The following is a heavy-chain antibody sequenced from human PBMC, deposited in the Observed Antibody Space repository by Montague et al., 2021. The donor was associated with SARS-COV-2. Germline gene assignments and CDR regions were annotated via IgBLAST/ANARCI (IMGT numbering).Heavy chain of an antibody. CDR1: GGSFSGYC. Sequence: SETLSLTCAVYGGSFSGYCWSWIRQPPGKGLEWIGEINHSGSTNYNPSLKSRVTISVDTSKNQFSLKLSSVTAADTAVYYCARGRVGSSWYRERNNWFDPWGQGTLVTVSS. V-gene: IGHV4-34*01. CDR3: ARGRVGSSWYRERNNWFDP. D-gene: IGHD6-13*01. J-gene: IGHJ5*02. CDR2: INHSGST.